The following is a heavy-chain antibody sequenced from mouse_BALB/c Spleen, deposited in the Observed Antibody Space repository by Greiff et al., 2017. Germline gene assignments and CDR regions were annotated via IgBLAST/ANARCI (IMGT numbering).Heavy chain of an antibody. J-gene: IGHJ3*01. Sequence: QVQLKESGPGLVAPSQSLSITCTVSGFSLTDYGVSWIRQPPGKGLEWLGVIWGGGSTSYNSALKSRLSISKDNSKSQVFLKMNSLQTDDTAMYYCAKHGSGLLLFAYWGQGTLVTVSA. V-gene: IGHV2-6-5*01. CDR3: AKHGSGLLLFAY. CDR1: GFSLTDYG. D-gene: IGHD2-3*01. CDR2: IWGGGST.